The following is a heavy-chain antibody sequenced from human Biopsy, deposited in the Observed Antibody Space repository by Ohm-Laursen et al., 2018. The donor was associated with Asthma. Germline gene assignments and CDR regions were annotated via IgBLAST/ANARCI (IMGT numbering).Heavy chain of an antibody. D-gene: IGHD1-26*01. CDR1: GFTFSNYG. CDR3: AKDVFPGWELRRGPDY. V-gene: IGHV3-30*18. Sequence: GQTLSLTCAAFGFTFSNYGMHWVRQAPGKGLDWVAVISFDGSNKNYTDSVKGRFTISRDNSRNTLHLQMNSLRAEDTAVYYCAKDVFPGWELRRGPDYWGQGTLVAVSS. J-gene: IGHJ4*02. CDR2: ISFDGSNK.